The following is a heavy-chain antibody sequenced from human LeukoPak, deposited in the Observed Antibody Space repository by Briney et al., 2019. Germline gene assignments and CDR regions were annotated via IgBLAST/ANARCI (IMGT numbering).Heavy chain of an antibody. D-gene: IGHD3-10*01. CDR1: GGTFSSYA. CDR3: ASPPARLDGSGSLGRFDY. J-gene: IGHJ4*02. V-gene: IGHV1-69*05. CDR2: IIPIFGTA. Sequence: ASVKVSCKASGGTFSSYAISWVRQAPGQGLEWMGGIIPIFGTANYAQKFQGRVTITTDESTSTAYMELSSLRSEDTAVYYCASPPARLDGSGSLGRFDYWGQGTLVTVSS.